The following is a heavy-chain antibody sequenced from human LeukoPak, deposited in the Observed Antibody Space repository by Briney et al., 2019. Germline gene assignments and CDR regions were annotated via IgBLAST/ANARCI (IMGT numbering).Heavy chain of an antibody. J-gene: IGHJ6*02. CDR3: AREGPLIFGVVDYYGMDV. V-gene: IGHV1-2*04. Sequence: ASVKVSCKASGYTFTGYYMHWVRQAPGQGLEWMGWINPNSGGTNYAQKFQGWVTMTRDTSISTAYMELSSLRSEDTAVYYCAREGPLIFGVVDYYGMDVWGQGTTVTVSS. CDR1: GYTFTGYY. CDR2: INPNSGGT. D-gene: IGHD3-3*01.